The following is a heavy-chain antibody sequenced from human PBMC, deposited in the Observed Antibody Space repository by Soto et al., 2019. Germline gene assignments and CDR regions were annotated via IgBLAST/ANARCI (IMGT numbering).Heavy chain of an antibody. CDR3: ARVKSYYYYYMDV. Sequence: ASVKVSCKASGGTFSSYTISWVRQAPGQGLEWMGRIIPILGLANYAQKFQGRVTITADKSTSTAYMELSSLRSEDTAVYYCARVKSYYYYYMDVWGKGTTVTVSS. CDR2: IIPILGLA. CDR1: GGTFSSYT. J-gene: IGHJ6*03. V-gene: IGHV1-69*02.